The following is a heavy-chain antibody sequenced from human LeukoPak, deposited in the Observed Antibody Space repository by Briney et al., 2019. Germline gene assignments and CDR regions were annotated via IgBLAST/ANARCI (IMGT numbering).Heavy chain of an antibody. D-gene: IGHD3-10*01. V-gene: IGHV4-4*07. CDR1: GGSFSTYY. CDR3: ARDSGTTGEVKFDP. Sequence: SETLSLTCTVSGGSFSTYYWSWIRQPAGKGLEWIGHIYTSGTTNYNPSLKSRVTMSIDTSKNQFSLKLMSVTAADTAVYYCARDSGTTGEVKFDPWGQGTLVTVSS. J-gene: IGHJ5*02. CDR2: IYTSGTT.